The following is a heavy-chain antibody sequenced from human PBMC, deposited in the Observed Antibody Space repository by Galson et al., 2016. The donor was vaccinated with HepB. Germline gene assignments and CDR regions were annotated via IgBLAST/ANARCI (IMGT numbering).Heavy chain of an antibody. CDR2: IWFDGNNK. D-gene: IGHD1-26*01. CDR1: GFLFNSFA. V-gene: IGHV3-33*01. J-gene: IGHJ3*02. CDR3: ARGYLAGGSNAFDI. Sequence: SLRLSCAASGFLFNSFAMHWVRQAPGKGPEWVAIIWFDGNNKLYADSVKGRFTISRDNSKNTLYLQMNSLRAEDTAWFYCARGYLAGGSNAFDIWGRGTMVTVSS.